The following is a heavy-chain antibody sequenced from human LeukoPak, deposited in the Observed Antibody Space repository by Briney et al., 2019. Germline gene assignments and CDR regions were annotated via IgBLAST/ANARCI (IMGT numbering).Heavy chain of an antibody. Sequence: SVKVSCKASGYTFTSYGISWVRQAPGQGLEWIGRIIPSLDVANYAHKFQGRVTLSVDRDTATTYMEVTSLRSEDTAIYYCARDHCSPGTCLGGHWGQGTLVTVSS. D-gene: IGHD2-15*01. CDR2: IIPSLDVA. CDR3: ARDHCSPGTCLGGH. J-gene: IGHJ4*02. CDR1: GYTFTSYG. V-gene: IGHV1-69*04.